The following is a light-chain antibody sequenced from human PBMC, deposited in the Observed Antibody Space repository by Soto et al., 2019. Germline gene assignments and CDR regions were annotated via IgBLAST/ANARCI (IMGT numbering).Light chain of an antibody. CDR3: KSYAGSNTYV. CDR1: KSDIGVYDF. V-gene: IGLV2-8*01. J-gene: IGLJ1*01. Sequence: QSVLTQPPSASGCPGQSVTISCTGTKSDIGVYDFVSWYQHHPGKAPRLIIYEVVQRPSGVPDRFSGSKSGNTASLTVSGLQAADEADYFCKSYAGSNTYVFGSGTKVTVL. CDR2: EVV.